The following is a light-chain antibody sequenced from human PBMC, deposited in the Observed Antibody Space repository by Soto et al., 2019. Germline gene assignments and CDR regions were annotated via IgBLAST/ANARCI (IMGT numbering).Light chain of an antibody. Sequence: EIVMTQSPATLSVSPGERATLSCRASQSVSSDLAWYQQRPGQAPRLLISGAFTRATGLTARFSGGKSGTEFTLTISSLQSEDIAVYFCQQYHNWPYTFGQGTNLEIK. CDR3: QQYHNWPYT. J-gene: IGKJ2*01. V-gene: IGKV3-15*01. CDR1: QSVSSD. CDR2: GAF.